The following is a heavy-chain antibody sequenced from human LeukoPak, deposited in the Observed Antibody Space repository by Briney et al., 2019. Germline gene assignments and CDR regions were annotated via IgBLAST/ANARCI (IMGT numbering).Heavy chain of an antibody. CDR2: IRSKPNSYTT. CDR3: TRQDCSGGSCSYVDY. Sequence: GGSLRLSCAASGFAFSSFYMHWVRQASGRGLEWVGLIRSKPNSYTTVYAASVKGRFTISRDDSKSTAYLQMNSLKAEDMAVYYCTRQDCSGGSCSYVDYWGQGTLVTVSS. J-gene: IGHJ4*02. CDR1: GFAFSSFY. D-gene: IGHD2-15*01. V-gene: IGHV3-73*01.